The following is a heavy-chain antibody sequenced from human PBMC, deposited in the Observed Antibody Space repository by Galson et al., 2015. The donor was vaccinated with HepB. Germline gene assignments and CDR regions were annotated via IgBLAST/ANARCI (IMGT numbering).Heavy chain of an antibody. V-gene: IGHV1-24*01. Sequence: SVKVSCKVSGYTLTELSMHWVRQAPGKGLEWMGGFDPEDGETTYAQKFQGRVTMTEDTSTDTAYMELSSLRSEDTAVYYCATGLITMIVVVSRDRGFDYWGQGTLVTVSS. D-gene: IGHD3-22*01. J-gene: IGHJ4*02. CDR3: ATGLITMIVVVSRDRGFDY. CDR1: GYTLTELS. CDR2: FDPEDGET.